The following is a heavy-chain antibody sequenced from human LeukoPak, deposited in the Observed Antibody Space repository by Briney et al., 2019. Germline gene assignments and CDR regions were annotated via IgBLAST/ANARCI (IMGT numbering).Heavy chain of an antibody. Sequence: GESLKISCKGSGYSFTSCWIGWVRQMPGKGLEWMGIIYPGDSDTRYSPSFQGQVTISADKSISTAYLQWSSLKASDTAMYYCARHVYSSSWYFDYWGQGTLVTVSS. J-gene: IGHJ4*02. CDR1: GYSFTSCW. CDR2: IYPGDSDT. CDR3: ARHVYSSSWYFDY. D-gene: IGHD6-13*01. V-gene: IGHV5-51*01.